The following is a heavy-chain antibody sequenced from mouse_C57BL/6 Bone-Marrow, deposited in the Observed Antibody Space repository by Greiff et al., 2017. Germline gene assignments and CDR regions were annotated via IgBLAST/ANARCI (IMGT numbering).Heavy chain of an antibody. D-gene: IGHD2-1*01. CDR3: ARSGVYYVYVY. CDR2: IDPSDSYT. Sequence: VQLQQPGAELVMPGASVKLSCKASGYTFTSYWMHWVKQRPGQGLEWIGEIDPSDSYTNYNQKFKGKSTLTVDKSSSTAYMQLSSLTSEDSAVYYCARSGVYYVYVYWGQGTTLTVSS. CDR1: GYTFTSYW. V-gene: IGHV1-69*01. J-gene: IGHJ2*01.